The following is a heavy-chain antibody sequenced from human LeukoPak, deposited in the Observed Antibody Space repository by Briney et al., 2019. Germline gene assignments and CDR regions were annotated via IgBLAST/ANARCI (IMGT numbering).Heavy chain of an antibody. CDR2: IKQDGSEK. CDR3: ARDVTGALDY. D-gene: IGHD7-27*01. Sequence: QTGGSLRLSCAASGCTFSSYWLAWVRQAPGQGLEWVANIKQDGSEKHYVDSGKGRFTISRDNAKNSLYLQMNSLRAEDTAVYYCARDVTGALDYWGQGTLVTVSS. CDR1: GCTFSSYW. J-gene: IGHJ4*02. V-gene: IGHV3-7*04.